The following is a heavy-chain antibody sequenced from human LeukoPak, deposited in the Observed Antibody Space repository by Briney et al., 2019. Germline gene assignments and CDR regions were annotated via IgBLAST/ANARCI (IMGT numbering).Heavy chain of an antibody. J-gene: IGHJ4*02. V-gene: IGHV4-39*07. D-gene: IGHD6-13*01. CDR3: ARASSWLDY. CDR1: GGSISSSSYY. CDR2: IYYSGST. Sequence: SGTLSLTCTVSGGSISSSSYYWGWIRQPPGKGLEWIGSIYYSGSTYYNPSLKSRVTISVDTSKNQFSLKLSSVTAADTAVYYCARASSWLDYWGQGTLVTVSS.